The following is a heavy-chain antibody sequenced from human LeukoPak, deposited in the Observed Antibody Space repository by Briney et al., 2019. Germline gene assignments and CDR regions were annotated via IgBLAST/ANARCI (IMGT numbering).Heavy chain of an antibody. CDR1: GFAFSSYA. CDR2: ISGSGVST. J-gene: IGHJ4*02. Sequence: PGGSLRLSCAASGFAFSSYAMTWVRQAPGKGLEWVSAISGSGVSTYHADSVKGRFTISRDNSKKTLYLQMNSLRAEDTAVYYCAKSPYCGGDCYSVDYWGQGTLVTVSS. D-gene: IGHD2-21*02. CDR3: AKSPYCGGDCYSVDY. V-gene: IGHV3-23*01.